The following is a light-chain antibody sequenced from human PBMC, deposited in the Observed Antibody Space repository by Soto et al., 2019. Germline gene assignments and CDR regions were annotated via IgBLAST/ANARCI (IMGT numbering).Light chain of an antibody. Sequence: QSVLTQPASVSGSPGQSITISCTGTSSDVGGYNYVSWYQHHPGKAPKLMIYDVSNRPSGVSNRFSGSKSGNTASLSISGLQPEDEADYYCSSYRTRNTRKIVCGTGTSVTVL. J-gene: IGLJ1*01. CDR2: DVS. CDR1: SSDVGGYNY. CDR3: SSYRTRNTRKIV. V-gene: IGLV2-14*03.